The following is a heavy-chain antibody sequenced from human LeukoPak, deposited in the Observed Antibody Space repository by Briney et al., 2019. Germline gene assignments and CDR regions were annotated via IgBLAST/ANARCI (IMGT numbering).Heavy chain of an antibody. J-gene: IGHJ6*03. V-gene: IGHV1-18*01. CDR2: ISAYNGNT. Sequence: ASVKVSCKTSGYTFTSYGISWVRRAPGQGLEWMGWISAYNGNTDYAQNLQDRVTMTTDTSTSTAYMELRSLRSDDTAVYYCARGRFQHYYYLDVWGEGTTVTVSS. CDR3: ARGRFQHYYYLDV. CDR1: GYTFTSYG. D-gene: IGHD3-3*01.